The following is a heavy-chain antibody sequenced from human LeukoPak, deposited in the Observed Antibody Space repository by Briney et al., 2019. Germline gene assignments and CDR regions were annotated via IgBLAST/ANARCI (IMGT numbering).Heavy chain of an antibody. Sequence: ASVKVSCKASGYTFTSYYMHWVRQAPGQGLEWMGIINPSGGSTSYAQKFQGRVTMTRDTSTSTVYTELSSLRSEDTAVYYCARDRVSYYYDSSGLDYWGQGTLVTVSS. D-gene: IGHD3-22*01. CDR1: GYTFTSYY. V-gene: IGHV1-46*01. CDR2: INPSGGST. J-gene: IGHJ4*02. CDR3: ARDRVSYYYDSSGLDY.